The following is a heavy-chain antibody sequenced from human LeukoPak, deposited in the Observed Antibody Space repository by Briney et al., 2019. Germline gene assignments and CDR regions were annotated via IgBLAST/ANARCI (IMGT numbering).Heavy chain of an antibody. CDR3: ARMVRETDY. CDR1: GFTFSNYW. CDR2: ISTDGSST. Sequence: GGSLRLSCAASGFTFSNYWMHWVRQAPGKGLVWVSRISTDGSSTTYADSVKGRFTISRDNAKNSLYLQMNSLRAEDTAVYYCARMVRETDYWGQGTLVTVSS. D-gene: IGHD3-10*01. V-gene: IGHV3-74*03. J-gene: IGHJ4*02.